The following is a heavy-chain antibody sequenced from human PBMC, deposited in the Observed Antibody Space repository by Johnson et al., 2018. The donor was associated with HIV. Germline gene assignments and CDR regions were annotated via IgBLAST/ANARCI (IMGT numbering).Heavy chain of an antibody. D-gene: IGHD3-10*01. Sequence: VQLVESGGGLVQPGRSLRLSCAASGFTFDDYAMHWVRQAPGKGLEWVSGISWNSGSIGYADSVKGRFTISRDNSKNSVYLQMNSLRAEDTAVYYCARDGVIRGVRYAFDLWGQGTMVSVSS. J-gene: IGHJ3*01. V-gene: IGHV3-9*01. CDR2: ISWNSGSI. CDR3: ARDGVIRGVRYAFDL. CDR1: GFTFDDYA.